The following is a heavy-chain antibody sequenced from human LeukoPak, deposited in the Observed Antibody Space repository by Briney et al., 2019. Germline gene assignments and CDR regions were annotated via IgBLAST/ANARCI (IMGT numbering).Heavy chain of an antibody. CDR2: ITGSGDYT. CDR1: EITFNNYA. D-gene: IGHD1-26*01. V-gene: IGHV3-23*01. Sequence: SGGSLRLSCAASEITFNNYAMAWVRQAPGKGLEWVSAITGSGDYTNYADSVKGRFSISRDNFKNTLYLQTNSLRAEDTAIYYCVKRREVNRGHFDCWGQGTLVTVSS. CDR3: VKRREVNRGHFDC. J-gene: IGHJ4*02.